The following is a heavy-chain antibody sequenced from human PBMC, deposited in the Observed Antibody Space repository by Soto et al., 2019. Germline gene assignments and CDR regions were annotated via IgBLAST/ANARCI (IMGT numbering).Heavy chain of an antibody. Sequence: QVQLQESGPGLVKPSETLSLPCTVSGGSLSSYYWSWIRQPPGKGLEWIGYIYYSGSTKYNPALTVRVTISVDTSKNQFSVKLSAVTAADTAVYYCDGGDDAFDSWVQGTLVTVSS. J-gene: IGHJ4*02. CDR3: DGGDDAFDS. CDR2: IYYSGST. V-gene: IGHV4-59*01. CDR1: GGSLSSYY. D-gene: IGHD2-21*01.